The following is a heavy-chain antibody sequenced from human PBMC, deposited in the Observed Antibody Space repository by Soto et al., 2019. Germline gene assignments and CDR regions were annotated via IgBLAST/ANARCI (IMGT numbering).Heavy chain of an antibody. Sequence: QVQLVQSGAEVKKPGASVKVSCKASGYTFTSYDINWVRQATGQGLEWMGWMNPNSGNTGYAQKFQGRVTMTRNTSISRGYMELSSLRSEETAVYYCAREGKGYYGSGRTRLGDYWGQGTLVTVSS. J-gene: IGHJ4*02. CDR1: GYTFTSYD. CDR2: MNPNSGNT. V-gene: IGHV1-8*01. CDR3: AREGKGYYGSGRTRLGDY. D-gene: IGHD3-10*01.